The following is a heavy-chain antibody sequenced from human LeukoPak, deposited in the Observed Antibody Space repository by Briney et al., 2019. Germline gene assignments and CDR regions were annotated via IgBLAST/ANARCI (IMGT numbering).Heavy chain of an antibody. CDR2: ISAYNGNT. D-gene: IGHD2-2*01. V-gene: IGHV1-18*01. CDR1: GYTFTSYG. Sequence: ASVKVSCKASGYTFTSYGISWVRQAPGQGLEWMGWISAYNGNTNYAQKLQGRVTMTTDTSTSTAYMELRSLRSDDTAVYYCARDSYCSSTSCYPFDYWGQGTLVTVSS. CDR3: ARDSYCSSTSCYPFDY. J-gene: IGHJ4*02.